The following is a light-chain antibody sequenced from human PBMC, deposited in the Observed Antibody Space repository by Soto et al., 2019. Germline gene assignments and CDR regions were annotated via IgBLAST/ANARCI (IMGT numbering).Light chain of an antibody. CDR3: QQSYSTPPT. J-gene: IGKJ2*01. Sequence: DIQMTQSPSSLSASVGDRVTITCRASQTISTYLSWYQQKPRKAPKLLIYAASSLQSGVPSRFSGSGSGTDFTLNISSLQPEDFATYYCQQSYSTPPTFGQGTKLEI. V-gene: IGKV1-39*01. CDR2: AAS. CDR1: QTISTY.